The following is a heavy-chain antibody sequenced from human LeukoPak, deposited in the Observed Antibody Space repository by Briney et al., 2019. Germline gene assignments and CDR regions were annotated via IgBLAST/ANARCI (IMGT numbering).Heavy chain of an antibody. CDR3: TTGVVVLRAFFDY. CDR1: GFTFSNAW. Sequence: GGSLRLSRAASGFTFSNAWMSWVRQAPGKGLEWVGRIKSKTDGGTTDYAAPVKGRFTISRDDSKNTLYLQMNSLKTEDTAVYYCTTGVVVLRAFFDYWGQGTLVTVSS. J-gene: IGHJ4*02. V-gene: IGHV3-15*01. CDR2: IKSKTDGGTT. D-gene: IGHD3-22*01.